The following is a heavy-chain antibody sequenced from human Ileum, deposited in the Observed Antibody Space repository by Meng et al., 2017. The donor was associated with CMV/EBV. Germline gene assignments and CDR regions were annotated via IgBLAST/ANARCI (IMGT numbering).Heavy chain of an antibody. Sequence: FNFSSYAMHWVRQAPGKGLEWVAVISYDGSNKYYADSVKGRFTISRDNSKNTLYLQMNSLRAEDTAVYYCAREFWSGWVEFHYFDYWGQGTLVTVSS. J-gene: IGHJ4*02. CDR1: FNFSSYA. CDR3: AREFWSGWVEFHYFDY. CDR2: ISYDGSNK. D-gene: IGHD3-3*01. V-gene: IGHV3-30-3*01.